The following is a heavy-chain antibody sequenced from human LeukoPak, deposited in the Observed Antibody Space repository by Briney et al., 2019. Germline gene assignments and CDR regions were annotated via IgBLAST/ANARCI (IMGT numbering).Heavy chain of an antibody. V-gene: IGHV3-48*01. Sequence: GGSLRLSCAASGFTFSTYSMNWVRQAPGKGLEWVSYISSISSGIYYADSVQGRFTTSRDNGKNSLYLQMNSLRAEDTAVYYCTRDANWNPDYWGQGTLVTVSS. CDR2: ISSISSGI. D-gene: IGHD1-1*01. J-gene: IGHJ4*02. CDR3: TRDANWNPDY. CDR1: GFTFSTYS.